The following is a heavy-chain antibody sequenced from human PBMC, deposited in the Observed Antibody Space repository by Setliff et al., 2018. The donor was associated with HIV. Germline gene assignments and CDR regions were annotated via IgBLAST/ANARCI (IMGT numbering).Heavy chain of an antibody. CDR1: GGSISSYF. Sequence: PSDTLSLTCTVSGGSISSYFWTWIRQSPEKGLEWIGYIYHYGSPNYNPSLQSRVTLSVDTSKNQFSLTLTSVTAADTAVYYCARGGRSGGYHIASWGQGILVTVSS. D-gene: IGHD2-15*01. CDR3: ARGGRSGGYHIAS. CDR2: IYHYGSP. J-gene: IGHJ4*02. V-gene: IGHV4-59*01.